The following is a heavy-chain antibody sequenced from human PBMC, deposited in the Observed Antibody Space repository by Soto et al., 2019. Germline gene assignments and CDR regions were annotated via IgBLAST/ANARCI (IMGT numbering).Heavy chain of an antibody. J-gene: IGHJ3*02. V-gene: IGHV4-39*01. CDR2: IYYSGST. CDR1: GGSISSSSYY. D-gene: IGHD1-26*01. Sequence: SETLSLTCTVSGGSISSSSYYWGWIRQPPGKGLEWIGSIYYSGSTYYNPSLKSRVTISVDTSKNQFSLKLSSVTAADTAVYYCASSSGIVGAPGAFDIWGQGTMVTVSS. CDR3: ASSSGIVGAPGAFDI.